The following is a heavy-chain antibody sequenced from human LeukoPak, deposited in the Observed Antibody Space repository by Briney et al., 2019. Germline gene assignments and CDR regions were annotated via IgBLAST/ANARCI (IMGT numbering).Heavy chain of an antibody. Sequence: PGGSLRLSCAASGFTFDDYAMPWVRQAPGKGLEWVSGISWNSGSIGYADSVKGRFTISRDNAKNSLYLQMNSLRAEDTALYYCAKDARVDILTGYYERAYFDYWGQGTLVTVSS. V-gene: IGHV3-9*01. D-gene: IGHD3-9*01. J-gene: IGHJ4*02. CDR3: AKDARVDILTGYYERAYFDY. CDR1: GFTFDDYA. CDR2: ISWNSGSI.